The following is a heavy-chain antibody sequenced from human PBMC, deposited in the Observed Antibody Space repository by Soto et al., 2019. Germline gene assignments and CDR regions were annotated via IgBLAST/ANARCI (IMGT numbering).Heavy chain of an antibody. J-gene: IGHJ4*02. Sequence: ASVKVSCKASGYTFTGYYMHWVRQAPRQELEWMGWINPNSGGTNYAQKFQGRVTMTRDTSISTAYMELSRLRSDDTAVYYCAGLVRYYDFWSGLLVDYWGQGTLVTVSS. CDR2: INPNSGGT. CDR1: GYTFTGYY. V-gene: IGHV1-2*02. CDR3: AGLVRYYDFWSGLLVDY. D-gene: IGHD3-3*01.